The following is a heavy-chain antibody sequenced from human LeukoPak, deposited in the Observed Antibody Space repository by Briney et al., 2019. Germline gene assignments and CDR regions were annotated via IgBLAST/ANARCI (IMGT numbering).Heavy chain of an antibody. V-gene: IGHV3-74*01. CDR2: INSDGSST. CDR1: GFTFSSYW. Sequence: GGSLRLSCAASGFTFSSYWMHWVRQAPGKGLVWVSRINSDGSSTSYADSVKGRFTISRDNAKNSLYLQMNSLRAEDMALYYCAKAARGAAAGHFDYWGQGTLVTVSS. J-gene: IGHJ4*02. D-gene: IGHD6-13*01. CDR3: AKAARGAAAGHFDY.